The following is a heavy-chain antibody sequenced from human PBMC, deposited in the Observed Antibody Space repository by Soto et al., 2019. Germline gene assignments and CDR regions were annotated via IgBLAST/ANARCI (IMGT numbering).Heavy chain of an antibody. Sequence: GESLKISCRGSGYSFTSYWISWVRQMPGKGLEWMGRIDPSDSETNYSPSFQGHVTISADKSITTAYLQWNSLKASDSAMYYCAKGAFWSGYYTRYYFDYWGQGTLVTVSS. D-gene: IGHD3-3*01. CDR3: AKGAFWSGYYTRYYFDY. CDR1: GYSFTSYW. CDR2: IDPSDSET. J-gene: IGHJ4*02. V-gene: IGHV5-10-1*01.